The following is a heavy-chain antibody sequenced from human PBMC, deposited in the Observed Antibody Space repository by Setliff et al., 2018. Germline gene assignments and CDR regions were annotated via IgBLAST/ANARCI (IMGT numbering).Heavy chain of an antibody. CDR1: GGSISTSSHH. J-gene: IGHJ3*02. V-gene: IGHV4-39*01. D-gene: IGHD3-10*01. CDR2: IYSSGTT. Sequence: SETLSLTCTVSGGSISTSSHHWVWIRQSPGKGLEWIGTIYSSGTTYYNLSLKSRVTISLDTSKSQFSLNLGSVTAADTAVYYCTRRPRGRAAFNIWGQGTMVTVSS. CDR3: TRRPRGRAAFNI.